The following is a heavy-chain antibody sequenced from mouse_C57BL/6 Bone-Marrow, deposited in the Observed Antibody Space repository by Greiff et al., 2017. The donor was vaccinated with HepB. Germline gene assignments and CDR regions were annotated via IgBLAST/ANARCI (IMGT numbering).Heavy chain of an antibody. V-gene: IGHV3-6*01. Sequence: ESGPGLVKPSQSLSLTCSVTGYSITSGYYWNWIRQFPGNKLEWMGYISYDGSNNYNPSLKNRISITRDTSKNQFFLKLNSVTTEDTATYYCARDLPFITTYFDDWGKGTTLTVSS. CDR3: ARDLPFITTYFDD. CDR1: GYSITSGYY. CDR2: ISYDGSN. J-gene: IGHJ2*01. D-gene: IGHD1-1*01.